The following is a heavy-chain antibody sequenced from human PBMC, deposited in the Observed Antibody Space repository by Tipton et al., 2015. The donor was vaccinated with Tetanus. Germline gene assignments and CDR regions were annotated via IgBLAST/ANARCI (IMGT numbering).Heavy chain of an antibody. CDR2: ISGSGNTI. D-gene: IGHD3-10*01. CDR3: GVLVRGVLLTRVIEH. Sequence: GSLRLSCAASGISFSDSYMSLIRQAPGKGLEWVSYISGSGNTIYLADSVKGRMTTSRDNGKTSVYLQMNSLRAEDTAVYYCGVLVRGVLLTRVIEHWGQGALVTVSS. V-gene: IGHV3-11*01. J-gene: IGHJ4*02. CDR1: GISFSDSY.